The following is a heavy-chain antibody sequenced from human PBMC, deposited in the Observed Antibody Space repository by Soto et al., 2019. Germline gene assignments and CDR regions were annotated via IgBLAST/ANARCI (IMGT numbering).Heavy chain of an antibody. Sequence: QITLKESGPTLVKPTQTLTLTCSFSGFSLSTSGVAAGWIRQRPGKGLEWLALVYWDEDKRYSPSLRDRLNITKDTANTQFFLTITNMDPPDTATYYWSHSQGYPIFGGVIGAYWFDPLGQGIMVTVSS. CDR3: SHSQGYPIFGGVIGAYWFDP. CDR1: GFSLSTSGVA. CDR2: VYWDEDK. J-gene: IGHJ5*02. D-gene: IGHD3-3*01. V-gene: IGHV2-5*02.